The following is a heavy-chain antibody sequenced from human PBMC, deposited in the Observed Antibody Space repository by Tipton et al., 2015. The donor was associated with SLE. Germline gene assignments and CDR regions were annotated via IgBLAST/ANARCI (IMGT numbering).Heavy chain of an antibody. CDR1: GDSITSDY. CDR2: ISYSGST. CDR3: ARMRGGYNAHH. D-gene: IGHD5-24*01. J-gene: IGHJ5*02. Sequence: PGLVKPSETLSLTCTVSGDSITSDYWTWIRQPPGKGLKWIGYISYSGSTNYNPSVRSRVSISLDTSKNQFSLKVKSVTTADTAVYYCARMRGGYNAHHWGQGILVTVSS. V-gene: IGHV4-59*01.